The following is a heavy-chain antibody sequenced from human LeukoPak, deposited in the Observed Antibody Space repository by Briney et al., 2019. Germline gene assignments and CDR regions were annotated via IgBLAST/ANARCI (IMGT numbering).Heavy chain of an antibody. J-gene: IGHJ4*02. Sequence: GGSLRLSCAASGFTFSSYAMTWVRQAPGKGLEWVSTIRATAGTTYYEDSVKGRFTISRDNSKNTQWLQMNSLRVEDTAIYYCTKGGYTTYFDYWGQGTLVTVSS. CDR1: GFTFSSYA. CDR3: TKGGYTTYFDY. CDR2: IRATAGTT. D-gene: IGHD6-13*01. V-gene: IGHV3-23*01.